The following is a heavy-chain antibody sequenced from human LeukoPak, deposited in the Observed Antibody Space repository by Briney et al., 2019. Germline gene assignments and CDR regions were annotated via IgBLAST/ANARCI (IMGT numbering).Heavy chain of an antibody. Sequence: VASVKVSCKASGYTFTGYYMHWVRQAPGQGLEWMGWINPNSGGTNYAQKFQGRVTMTRDTSISTAYMELSRLRSDDTAVYYCVCSTMVRLVIGALDAFDIWGQGTMVTVSS. CDR1: GYTFTGYY. D-gene: IGHD3-10*01. V-gene: IGHV1-2*02. CDR3: VCSTMVRLVIGALDAFDI. J-gene: IGHJ3*02. CDR2: INPNSGGT.